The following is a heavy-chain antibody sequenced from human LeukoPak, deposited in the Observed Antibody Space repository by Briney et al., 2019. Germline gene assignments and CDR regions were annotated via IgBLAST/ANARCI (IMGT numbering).Heavy chain of an antibody. CDR1: GFTFSSYW. Sequence: GGSLRLSCAASGFTFSSYWMSWVRQAPGKGLEWVANIKQDGSEKYYVDSVKGRFTISRDNAKSSLYLQMNSLRAEDTAVYYCARRGTMIVVVGHYYFDYWGQGTLVTVSS. CDR2: IKQDGSEK. J-gene: IGHJ4*02. D-gene: IGHD3-22*01. CDR3: ARRGTMIVVVGHYYFDY. V-gene: IGHV3-7*01.